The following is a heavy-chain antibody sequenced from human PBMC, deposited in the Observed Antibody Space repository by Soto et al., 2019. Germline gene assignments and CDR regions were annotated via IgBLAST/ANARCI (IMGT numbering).Heavy chain of an antibody. CDR2: ISGGGGST. V-gene: IGHV3-23*01. CDR3: AKDQGTYYDFWSGYYKFDY. CDR1: GFTFSSYA. J-gene: IGHJ4*02. Sequence: GGSLRLSCAASGFTFSSYAMSWVRQAPGKGLEWVSAISGGGGSTYYADPGKGRFTISGENSKNTLYLQMNSLRAEDTAVYYCAKDQGTYYDFWSGYYKFDYWGQGTLVTVSS. D-gene: IGHD3-3*01.